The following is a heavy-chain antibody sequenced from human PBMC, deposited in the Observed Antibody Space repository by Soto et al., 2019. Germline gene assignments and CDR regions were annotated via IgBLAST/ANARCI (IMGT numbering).Heavy chain of an antibody. D-gene: IGHD6-6*01. V-gene: IGHV3-23*01. CDR2: ISGSGGST. CDR1: GFTFSSYA. J-gene: IGHJ4*02. CDR3: AKDVSYSSSNAPLDY. Sequence: GGSLRLSCAASGFTFSSYAMSWVRQAPGKGLEWVSAISGSGGSTYYADSVKGRFTISRDNSKNTLYLQMNSLRAEDTAVYYCAKDVSYSSSNAPLDYWGQGTLVTVSS.